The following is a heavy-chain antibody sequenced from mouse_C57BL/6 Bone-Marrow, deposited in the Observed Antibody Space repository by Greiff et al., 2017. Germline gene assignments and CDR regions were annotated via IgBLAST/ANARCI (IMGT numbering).Heavy chain of an antibody. J-gene: IGHJ3*01. D-gene: IGHD2-2*01. CDR3: AGWGYLAWFAY. CDR1: GFTFSRYG. CDR2: ISSGGSYT. V-gene: IGHV5-6*01. Sequence: EVQGVESGGDLVKPGGSLKLSCAASGFTFSRYGMSWVRQTPDKRLEWVATISSGGSYTYYPDSVKGRFTISRDNAKNTLYLQMSSLKSEDTAMYYCAGWGYLAWFAYWGQGTLVTVSA.